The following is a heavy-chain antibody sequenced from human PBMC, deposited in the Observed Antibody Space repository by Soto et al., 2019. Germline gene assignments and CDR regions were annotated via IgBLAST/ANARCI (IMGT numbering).Heavy chain of an antibody. J-gene: IGHJ4*02. CDR3: VYFEYYGSGKSLFDY. Sequence: EVQLVESGGGLVKPGGSLRLSCAASGFTFSNAWMSWVRQAPGKGLEWVGRIKSKTDGGTTDYAAPVKGRFTISRDDSKNTLYLQMNSLKTEDTAVYYCVYFEYYGSGKSLFDYWGQGTLVTVSS. D-gene: IGHD3-10*01. CDR2: IKSKTDGGTT. CDR1: GFTFSNAW. V-gene: IGHV3-15*01.